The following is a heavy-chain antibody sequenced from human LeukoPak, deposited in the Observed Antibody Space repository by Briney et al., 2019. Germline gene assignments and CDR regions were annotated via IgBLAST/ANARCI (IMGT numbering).Heavy chain of an antibody. CDR1: GFSFSSYW. D-gene: IGHD3-22*01. J-gene: IGHJ4*02. CDR3: ATHGGLYDSSGYFDY. V-gene: IGHV3-74*01. Sequence: PGGSLRLSCAASGFSFSSYWMHWVRQAPGKGLVWVSRINSDGSSTSYADSVKGRFTISRDNAKNSLYLQMNSLRAEDTAVYYCATHGGLYDSSGYFDYWGQGTLVTVSS. CDR2: INSDGSST.